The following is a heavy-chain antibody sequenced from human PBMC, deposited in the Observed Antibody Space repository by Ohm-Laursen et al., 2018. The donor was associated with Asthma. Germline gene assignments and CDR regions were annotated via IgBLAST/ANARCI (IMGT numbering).Heavy chain of an antibody. CDR2: IWYDGSNK. Sequence: SLRLSCAASGYSFSLYSIHWVRQAPGKGLEWVAVIWYDGSNKYYADSVKGRFTISRDNSKNTLYLQMNSLRAEDTAVYYCAREDTVTAYYFDYWGQGTLVTVSS. CDR3: AREDTVTAYYFDY. J-gene: IGHJ4*02. V-gene: IGHV3-33*08. CDR1: GYSFSLYS. D-gene: IGHD4-11*01.